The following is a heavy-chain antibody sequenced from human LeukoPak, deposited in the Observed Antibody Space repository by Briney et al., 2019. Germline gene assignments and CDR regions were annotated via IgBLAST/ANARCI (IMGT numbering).Heavy chain of an antibody. CDR3: AKDPSSGSYLFDY. CDR1: GFTFGSYG. CDR2: IRYDGSNK. D-gene: IGHD1-26*01. Sequence: PGGSLRLSCAASGFTFGSYGMHWVRQAPGKGLEWVGFIRYDGSNKYYADSVKGRFTISRDNSKNTLYLQMNSLRAEDTAVYYYAKDPSSGSYLFDYWGQGTLVTVSS. V-gene: IGHV3-30*02. J-gene: IGHJ4*02.